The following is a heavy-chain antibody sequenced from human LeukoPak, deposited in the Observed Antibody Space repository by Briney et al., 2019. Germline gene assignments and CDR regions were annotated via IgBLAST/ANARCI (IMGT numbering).Heavy chain of an antibody. Sequence: SQTLSLTCTVSGGSISSGGYYWSWIRQHPGKGLEWIGYIYYSGSTYCNPSLKSRVTISVDTSKNQFSLKLSSVTAADTAVYYCASGGAYCSSTSCYAFDYWGQGTLVTVSS. CDR1: GGSISSGGYY. CDR2: IYYSGST. CDR3: ASGGAYCSSTSCYAFDY. D-gene: IGHD2-2*01. J-gene: IGHJ4*02. V-gene: IGHV4-31*03.